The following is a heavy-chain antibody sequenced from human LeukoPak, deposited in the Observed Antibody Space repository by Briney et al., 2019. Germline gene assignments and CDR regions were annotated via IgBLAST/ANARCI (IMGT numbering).Heavy chain of an antibody. D-gene: IGHD5-18*01. CDR3: ARRTGYSYGYWYNWFDP. CDR1: GGSISSYY. V-gene: IGHV4-34*01. Sequence: SETLSLTCTVSGGSISSYYWSWIRQPPGKGLEWIGEINHSGSTNYNPSLKSRVTISVDTSKNQFSLKLSSVTAADTAVYYCARRTGYSYGYWYNWFDPWGQGTLVTVSS. J-gene: IGHJ5*02. CDR2: INHSGST.